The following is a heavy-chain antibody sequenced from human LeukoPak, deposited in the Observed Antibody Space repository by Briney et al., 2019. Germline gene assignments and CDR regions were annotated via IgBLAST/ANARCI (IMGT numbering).Heavy chain of an antibody. CDR1: GFQFDDYS. D-gene: IGHD3-22*01. V-gene: IGHV3-9*01. J-gene: IGHJ6*01. CDR3: AKDGVPTGYSYYSSGYHGMDV. Sequence: GGSLRLSCVVSGFQFDDYSMHWVRLAPGKGLEWVSGISWSGATEGYADSVEGRFTISRDNAKNSLFLQMNSLRAEDTGLYYCAKDGVPTGYSYYSSGYHGMDVWGQGTTVTVSA. CDR2: ISWSGATE.